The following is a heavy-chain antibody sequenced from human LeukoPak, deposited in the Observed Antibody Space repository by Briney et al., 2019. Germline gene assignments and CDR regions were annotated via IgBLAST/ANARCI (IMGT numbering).Heavy chain of an antibody. Sequence: GGSLRLSCAASGFTVSSNYISWVRQAPGKGLEWVSIIYRGGNTYYADSVKDRFTISRDNSKNTLYPQMNSLRSEDTAVYYCARLWSGELTFDYWGQGTLVTVSS. J-gene: IGHJ4*02. CDR3: ARLWSGELTFDY. CDR1: GFTVSSNY. V-gene: IGHV3-66*01. CDR2: IYRGGNT. D-gene: IGHD3-10*01.